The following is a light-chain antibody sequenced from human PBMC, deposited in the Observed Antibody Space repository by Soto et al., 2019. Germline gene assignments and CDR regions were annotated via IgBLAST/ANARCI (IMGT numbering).Light chain of an antibody. CDR2: GAS. V-gene: IGKV3-20*01. J-gene: IGKJ2*01. Sequence: ESVLTQSPGTLSLSPGERATLSCRASQSVSSSYLAWYQQKPGQAPRVLIYGASIRASGFPDRFRGSGSRPDFTLAISRQEPEGCAVYYCQQYGSSRPLYTFGQGNKLEMK. CDR3: QQYGSSRPLYT. CDR1: QSVSSSY.